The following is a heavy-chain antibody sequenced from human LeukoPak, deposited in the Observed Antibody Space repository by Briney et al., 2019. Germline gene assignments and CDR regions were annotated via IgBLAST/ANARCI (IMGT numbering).Heavy chain of an antibody. CDR1: GFTFSSYA. CDR3: AKKRWYSAEGSWFDP. Sequence: PGGSLRLSCATSGFTFSSYAMSWVRQAPGKGLEWVSAISGSGGSTYYADSVKGRFTISRDNAKNSLYLQMNSLRADDTAVYYCAKKRWYSAEGSWFDPWGQGTLVTVSS. J-gene: IGHJ5*02. V-gene: IGHV3-23*01. D-gene: IGHD2-15*01. CDR2: ISGSGGST.